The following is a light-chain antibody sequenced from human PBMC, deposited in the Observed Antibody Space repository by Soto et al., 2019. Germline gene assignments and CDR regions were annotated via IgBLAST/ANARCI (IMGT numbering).Light chain of an antibody. Sequence: DIQLTQSPSSVSASVGDRVTITCRSSQCVSGWLAWYQQKPGKAPKLLVYATSSLQSGFLSRFSGGRSEPDFTLTISSLQPEDFATDYCHQASTWPWTFGHGTKVEIK. CDR2: ATS. V-gene: IGKV1-12*02. CDR3: HQASTWPWT. CDR1: QCVSGW. J-gene: IGKJ1*01.